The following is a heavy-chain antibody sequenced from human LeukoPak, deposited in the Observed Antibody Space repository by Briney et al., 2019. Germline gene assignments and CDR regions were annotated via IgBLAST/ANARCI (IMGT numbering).Heavy chain of an antibody. CDR3: AKAPVTSCRGAYCYPFDS. V-gene: IGHV3-23*01. D-gene: IGHD2-21*01. Sequence: GGTLRLSCGASGFTFSSFGMSWVRQAPGKGLEWVSTISGSGDSTYYADSVKGRFTISRDNSKNTLYLQMNSLRAEDAAVYFCAKAPVTSCRGAYCYPFDSWGQGTLVTVSS. CDR2: ISGSGDST. J-gene: IGHJ4*02. CDR1: GFTFSSFG.